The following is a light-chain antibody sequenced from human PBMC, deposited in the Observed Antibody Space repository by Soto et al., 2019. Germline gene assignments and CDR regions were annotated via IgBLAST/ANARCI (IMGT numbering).Light chain of an antibody. V-gene: IGKV2-28*01. J-gene: IGKJ1*01. Sequence: DVVLTQSPLSLPVTPGEPASISCRSSQSLLRSNGRNFLDWYLQRPGQSPQLLIYLGSNRASGVPDRFSGSGSAIDFTLRISRVEADDVGIYYCMQPLQMPWTFGQGTKVDIK. CDR2: LGS. CDR3: MQPLQMPWT. CDR1: QSLLRSNGRNF.